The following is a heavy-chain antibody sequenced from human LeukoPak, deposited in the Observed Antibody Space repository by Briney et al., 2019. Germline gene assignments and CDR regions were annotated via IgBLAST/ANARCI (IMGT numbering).Heavy chain of an antibody. D-gene: IGHD1-26*01. J-gene: IGHJ2*01. CDR2: IYYSGST. CDR3: ARVGSYYRLDFDL. CDR1: GGSISSYY. V-gene: IGHV4-59*01. Sequence: SETLSLTCTVSGGSISSYYWSWIRQPPGKGLEWIGYIYYSGSTNYNPSLKSRVTISVDTSKNQFSLKLSSVTAADTAVYYCARVGSYYRLDFDLWGRGTLVTVSS.